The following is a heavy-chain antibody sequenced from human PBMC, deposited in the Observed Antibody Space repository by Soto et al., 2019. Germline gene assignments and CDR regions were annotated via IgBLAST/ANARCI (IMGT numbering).Heavy chain of an antibody. CDR2: ISSSGSTI. V-gene: IGHV3-11*01. Sequence: QVQLVESGGGLVKPGGSLRLSCAASGFTFSDYYMSWIRQAPGKGLEWVSYISSSGSTIYYADSVKGRFTISRDNAKNALYLQMNSLRAEDTAVYYCARVEIIVVSEEGMLGAFDIWGQGTMVTVSS. J-gene: IGHJ3*02. CDR3: ARVEIIVVSEEGMLGAFDI. CDR1: GFTFSDYY. D-gene: IGHD2-21*01.